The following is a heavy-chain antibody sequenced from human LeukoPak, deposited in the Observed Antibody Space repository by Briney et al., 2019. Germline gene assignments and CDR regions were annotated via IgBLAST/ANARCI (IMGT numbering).Heavy chain of an antibody. Sequence: SGRSLRLSCAASGFTFSSYGMHWVRQAPGKGLEWVAVISYDGSNKYYADSVKGRFTISRDNSKNTLYLQMNSLRAEVTAVHYCARPRTLSVNSLYYGMDVWGKGTTVTVSS. CDR3: ARPRTLSVNSLYYGMDV. CDR2: ISYDGSNK. CDR1: GFTFSSYG. V-gene: IGHV3-30*03. D-gene: IGHD4-17*01. J-gene: IGHJ6*04.